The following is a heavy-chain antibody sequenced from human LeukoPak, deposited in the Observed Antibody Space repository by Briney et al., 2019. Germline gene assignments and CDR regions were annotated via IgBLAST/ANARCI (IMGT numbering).Heavy chain of an antibody. J-gene: IGHJ4*02. CDR3: VRVMTTTRNFDY. CDR1: GFTFSSYL. Sequence: GGSLRLSCAASGFTFSSYLVHGVRKPPERGLEWVSVISYDGKNKYYADSVNGRFTVPRDNTKNTLYLQMNSLRVDDMGVYYCVRVMTTTRNFDYWGPGTLVTVSS. CDR2: ISYDGKNK. V-gene: IGHV3-30*03. D-gene: IGHD1-1*01.